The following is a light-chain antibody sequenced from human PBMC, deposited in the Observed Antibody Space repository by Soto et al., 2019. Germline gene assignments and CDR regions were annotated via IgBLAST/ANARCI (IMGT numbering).Light chain of an antibody. J-gene: IGKJ1*01. Sequence: EIVLTQSPATLSVSPGGGATLSCRASQSVSSKLAWYQQKPGQAPRLLIYDASNRATGIPARFSGSGSGTDFTLTISSLEPEDFAVYYCQQRSNWPWTFGQGTKVDIK. CDR3: QQRSNWPWT. CDR2: DAS. V-gene: IGKV3-11*01. CDR1: QSVSSK.